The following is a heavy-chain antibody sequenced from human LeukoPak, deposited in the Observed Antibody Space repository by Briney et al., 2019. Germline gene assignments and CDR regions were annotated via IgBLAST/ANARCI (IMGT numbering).Heavy chain of an antibody. CDR2: IYSGGST. J-gene: IGHJ6*01. CDR3: ARSRTSWYYYGMDV. CDR1: GFTVSSNY. V-gene: IGHV3-53*01. D-gene: IGHD2-2*01. Sequence: GGSLRLSCAASGFTVSSNYMSWVRQAPGKGLEWVSVIYSGGSTYYADSVKGRFTISRDNSKNTLYLQMNSLRAEDTAVYYCARSRTSWYYYGMDVWGKGPRSPSPQ.